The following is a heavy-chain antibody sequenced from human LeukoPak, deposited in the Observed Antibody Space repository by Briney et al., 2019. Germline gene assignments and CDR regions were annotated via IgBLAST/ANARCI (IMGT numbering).Heavy chain of an antibody. CDR3: ARLSRGYSYGYN. V-gene: IGHV4-34*01. Sequence: SETVSLTCAVYGGSFSGYYWSWIRQPPGKGLEWIGEINHSGSTNYNPSLKSRVTISVDTSKNQFSLKLSSVTAADTAVYYCARLSRGYSYGYNWGQGTLVTVSS. D-gene: IGHD5-18*01. CDR2: INHSGST. CDR1: GGSFSGYY. J-gene: IGHJ4*02.